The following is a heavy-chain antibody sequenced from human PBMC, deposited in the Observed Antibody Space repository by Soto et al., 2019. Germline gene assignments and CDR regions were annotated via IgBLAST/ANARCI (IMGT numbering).Heavy chain of an antibody. J-gene: IGHJ4*02. V-gene: IGHV3-9*01. D-gene: IGHD3-3*01. CDR3: VKDVGSRHYDFTNFDS. CDR1: GFIFGDYA. Sequence: GGSLRLSCLASGFIFGDYAIHWVRQVAGKGLEWVSGIDWNRATVGYADSVKGRFTLSRDNARNSVVLQMNSLRPEDTAVYYCVKDVGSRHYDFTNFDSWVQGTLVTVSS. CDR2: IDWNRATV.